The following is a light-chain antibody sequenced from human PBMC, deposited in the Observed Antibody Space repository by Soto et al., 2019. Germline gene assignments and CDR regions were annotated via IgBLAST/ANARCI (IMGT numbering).Light chain of an antibody. CDR2: DAS. V-gene: IGKV3-11*01. CDR1: QSFSNF. CDR3: QQRNSWPPIT. Sequence: EIVLTQSPATLSLSPGERATLSCRASQSFSNFLAWYQQKPGQAPRLLIYDASIRASGVPARFSGSGSGTDFTLTISSLEPEDFALYYCQQRNSWPPITFGQGTRLEIK. J-gene: IGKJ5*01.